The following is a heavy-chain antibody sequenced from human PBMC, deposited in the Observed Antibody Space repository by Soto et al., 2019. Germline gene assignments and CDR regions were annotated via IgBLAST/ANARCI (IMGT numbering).Heavy chain of an antibody. Sequence: QVHLVQSGAEVKKPGASVKVSCKGSGYDFTTYGITWVRQAPGQGLEWMAWISAHNGNTDYAQKLQGRVTVTRDTSTSTAYMVLRSLRSDDTAVDYCARGRYADYWGQGALVTVSS. CDR2: ISAHNGNT. J-gene: IGHJ4*02. CDR1: GYDFTTYG. D-gene: IGHD1-1*01. CDR3: ARGRYADY. V-gene: IGHV1-18*01.